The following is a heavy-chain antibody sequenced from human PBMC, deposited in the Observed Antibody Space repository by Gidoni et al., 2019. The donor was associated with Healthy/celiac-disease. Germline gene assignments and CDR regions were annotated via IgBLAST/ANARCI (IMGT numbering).Heavy chain of an antibody. CDR2: IYSGGST. D-gene: IGHD6-25*01. V-gene: IGHV3-66*02. CDR1: GFTVSSNY. CDR3: ARSEAADY. Sequence: EVQLVESGGGLVQPGGSLRLSCAASGFTVSSNYISWVRQAPGKGLEWVSVIYSGGSTYDADTVKGRFTISRDNSKNTMYLQMNSLRAEETAVYYCARSEAADYWGQGTLVTVSS. J-gene: IGHJ4*02.